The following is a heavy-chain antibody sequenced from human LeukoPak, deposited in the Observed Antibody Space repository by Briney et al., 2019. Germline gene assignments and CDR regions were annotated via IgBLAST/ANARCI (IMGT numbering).Heavy chain of an antibody. J-gene: IGHJ4*02. D-gene: IGHD2/OR15-2a*01. Sequence: SETLSLTCAVYRGSFSGYFWAWIRQPPGKGLEWIGSVYSSGSTYYNPSLRSQITISVDTSKNQFSLKLTSVSAADTAMYYCTRDMEYPGAGFDLWGQGIPVTVSS. CDR1: RGSFSGYF. CDR2: VYSSGST. CDR3: TRDMEYPGAGFDL. V-gene: IGHV4-34*01.